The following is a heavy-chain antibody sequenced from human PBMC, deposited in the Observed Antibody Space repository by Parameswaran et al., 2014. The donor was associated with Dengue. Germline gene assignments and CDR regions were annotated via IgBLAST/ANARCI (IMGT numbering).Heavy chain of an antibody. Sequence: WVRQAPGQGLEWMGWISGYKGDTYYAQKLQDRVTLTTDTSTSTAYMEIRGLRSDDTAVYYCARGRVELTPLEYWGLGTLVTVSS. D-gene: IGHD1-7*01. CDR2: ISGYKGDT. V-gene: IGHV1-18*01. J-gene: IGHJ4*02. CDR3: ARGRVELTPLEY.